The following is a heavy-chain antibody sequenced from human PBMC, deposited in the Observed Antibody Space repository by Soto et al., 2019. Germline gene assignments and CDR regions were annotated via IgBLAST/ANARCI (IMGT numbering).Heavy chain of an antibody. V-gene: IGHV4-59*08. D-gene: IGHD2-2*01. CDR1: GGSISSYY. CDR2: IYYSGST. Sequence: QVQLQESGPGLVKPSETLSLTCTVSGGSISSYYWSWIRQPPGKGLEWIGYIYYSGSTNYNPSLKSRVTISVDTSKNQFSLKLSSVTAADTAVYYCARHCSSTCCYQGFDWGQGTLVTVSS. CDR3: ARHCSSTCCYQGFD. J-gene: IGHJ4*02.